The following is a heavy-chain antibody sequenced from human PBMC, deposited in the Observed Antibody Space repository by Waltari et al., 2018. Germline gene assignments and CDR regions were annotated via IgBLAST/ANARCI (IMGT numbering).Heavy chain of an antibody. D-gene: IGHD3-3*01. J-gene: IGHJ5*02. Sequence: EVQLLESGGGLEQPGGALRLSCADFGFTFSRSGMSWVRQAPGNGLKWVSVIIGSGGSTYYADSVKGRFTISRDNSKNTLYLQMNSLRAEDTAVYYCAKGTYFLTIFGVTITDLWGQGTLVTVSS. CDR1: GFTFSRSG. CDR3: AKGTYFLTIFGVTITDL. CDR2: IIGSGGST. V-gene: IGHV3-23*01.